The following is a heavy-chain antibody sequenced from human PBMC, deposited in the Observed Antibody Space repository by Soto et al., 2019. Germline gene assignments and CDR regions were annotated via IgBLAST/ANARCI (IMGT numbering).Heavy chain of an antibody. D-gene: IGHD1-20*01. Sequence: QVQLVQSGAEVKNPGSSVNVSCKTVGGTMRSFACSWVRQAPGQGLEWMGGIIPAFATPNHAQKFQDRVTSSADESTSTVYMELRRLRTEDSAVDFCARGADVFGYNWKYVPCEVWGQGTQITVSS. J-gene: IGHJ4*02. CDR2: IIPAFATP. V-gene: IGHV1-69*01. CDR3: ARGADVFGYNWKYVPCEV. CDR1: GGTMRSFA.